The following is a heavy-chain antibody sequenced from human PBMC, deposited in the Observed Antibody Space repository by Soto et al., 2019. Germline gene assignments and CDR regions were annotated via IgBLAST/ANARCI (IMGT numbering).Heavy chain of an antibody. CDR1: GGSISSGGYS. CDR2: FHSSGAT. V-gene: IGHV4-30-2*05. Sequence: SETLSLTCAVSGGSISSGGYSWSWIRQPPGKGLEWIGYFHSSGATYKDPSLKSRVTISVDTSKNQISLKLDSVTAADTAVYYCARGIVLVPAAIYNWFDPWGQGTLVTVSS. D-gene: IGHD2-2*01. CDR3: ARGIVLVPAAIYNWFDP. J-gene: IGHJ5*02.